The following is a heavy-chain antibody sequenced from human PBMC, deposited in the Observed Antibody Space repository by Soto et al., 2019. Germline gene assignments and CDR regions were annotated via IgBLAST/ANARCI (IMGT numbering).Heavy chain of an antibody. V-gene: IGHV4-59*01. CDR1: GGSIGSYY. J-gene: IGHJ5*02. Sequence: SETLSLTCTVSGGSIGSYYWTWIRQPPGKGLEWIGHIYYSGSTNYNPSLKSRLTLSLDTSKNQFSLKLTSVTAADTAVYYCARVGRLITAAGLLDAWGQGTLVTVSS. CDR2: IYYSGST. CDR3: ARVGRLITAAGLLDA. D-gene: IGHD6-13*01.